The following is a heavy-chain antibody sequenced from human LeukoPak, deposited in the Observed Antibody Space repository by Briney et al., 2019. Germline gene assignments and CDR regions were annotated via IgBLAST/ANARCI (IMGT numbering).Heavy chain of an antibody. CDR1: GDSISTNY. CDR2: IYDSGST. Sequence: SETLSLTCTVSGDSISTNYWNWIRQPPGKGLEWIGFIYDSGSTTYNPSLKSRVTISVDTSKNQFSLKLSSVTAADTAVYYCARRKGYVGWFDPWGQGTLVTVSS. D-gene: IGHD1-1*01. J-gene: IGHJ5*02. CDR3: ARRKGYVGWFDP. V-gene: IGHV4-59*12.